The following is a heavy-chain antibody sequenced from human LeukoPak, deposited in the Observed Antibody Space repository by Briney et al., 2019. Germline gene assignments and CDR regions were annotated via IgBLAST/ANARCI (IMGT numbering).Heavy chain of an antibody. V-gene: IGHV1-69*13. D-gene: IGHD2-15*01. Sequence: ASVKVSCKASGGTFSSYAISWVRQAPGQGLEGMGGIIPIFGTANYAQKFQGRVTITADESTSTAYMELSSLRSEDTAVYYCARDVVSSISSGGSCYLCDPWGQGTLVTVSS. CDR1: GGTFSSYA. CDR3: ARDVVSSISSGGSCYLCDP. J-gene: IGHJ5*02. CDR2: IIPIFGTA.